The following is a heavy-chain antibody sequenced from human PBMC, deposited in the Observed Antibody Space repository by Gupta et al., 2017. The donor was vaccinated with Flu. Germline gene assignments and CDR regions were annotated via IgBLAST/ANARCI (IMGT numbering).Heavy chain of an antibody. CDR2: INSDGSST. CDR3: ARVGGLGYCSGGSCYHLGY. D-gene: IGHD2-15*01. J-gene: IGHJ4*02. V-gene: IGHV3-74*01. Sequence: GLVWVSRINSDGSSTSYADSVKGRFTISRDNAKNTLYLQMNSLRAEDTAVYYCARVGGLGYCSGGSCYHLGYWGQGTLVTVSS.